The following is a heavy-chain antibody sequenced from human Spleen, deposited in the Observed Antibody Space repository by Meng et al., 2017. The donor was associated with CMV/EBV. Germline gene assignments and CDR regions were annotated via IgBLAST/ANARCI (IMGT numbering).Heavy chain of an antibody. D-gene: IGHD3-16*02. J-gene: IGHJ4*01. V-gene: IGHV4-61*01. CDR1: GGSGSRGNYY. CDR3: ARPSLSFSGSPLGY. Sequence: SGGSGSRGNYYWSWIRQPPGKGLEWIGYINYSGSTDCNPSLKSRVTISVDKSKNQFSLNLRSVTAADTAIYYCARPSLSFSGSPLGYWGHGTLVTVSS. CDR2: INYSGST.